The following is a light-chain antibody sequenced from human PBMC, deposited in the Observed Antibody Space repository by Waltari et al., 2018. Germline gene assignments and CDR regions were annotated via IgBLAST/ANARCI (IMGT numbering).Light chain of an antibody. J-gene: IGLJ3*02. CDR1: NSDIGTYNL. CDR2: EDS. CDR3: SSFATSGIWV. Sequence: QSALTQPAPVSGSPGQSITIPCTGTNSDIGTYNLASLYRQYPGKAPKLVIYEDSQRPSGVSHRFSGSKSGNTASLTISGLQADDESDFHCSSFATSGIWVFGGGTRLTVL. V-gene: IGLV2-23*01.